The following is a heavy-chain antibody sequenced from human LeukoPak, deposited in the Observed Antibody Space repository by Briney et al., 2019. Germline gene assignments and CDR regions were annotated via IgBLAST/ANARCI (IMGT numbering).Heavy chain of an antibody. CDR3: AKVKGGALLRSYYYGMDV. J-gene: IGHJ6*02. Sequence: PGGSLRLSCAASGFTFSSYAMSWVRQAPGKGLEWVSAISGSGGSTYYADSVKGRFIISRDNSKNTLYLQMNSLRAEDTAVYYCAKVKGGALLRSYYYGMDVWGQGTTVTVSS. V-gene: IGHV3-23*01. CDR2: ISGSGGST. CDR1: GFTFSSYA. D-gene: IGHD2-15*01.